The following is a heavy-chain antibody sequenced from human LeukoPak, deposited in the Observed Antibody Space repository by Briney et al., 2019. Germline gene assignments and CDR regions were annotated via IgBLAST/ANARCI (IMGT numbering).Heavy chain of an antibody. CDR2: INSDGSST. V-gene: IGHV3-74*01. D-gene: IGHD3-22*01. CDR1: GFTFSSYW. Sequence: PGGSLRLSCAASGFTFSSYWMHWVRQAPGKGLVWVSRINSDGSSTSYADSVKGRFTISRDNAKSTLYLQMNSLRAEDTAVYYCARDPTFYFDSSGFPHHAFDIWGQGTMVTVSS. J-gene: IGHJ3*02. CDR3: ARDPTFYFDSSGFPHHAFDI.